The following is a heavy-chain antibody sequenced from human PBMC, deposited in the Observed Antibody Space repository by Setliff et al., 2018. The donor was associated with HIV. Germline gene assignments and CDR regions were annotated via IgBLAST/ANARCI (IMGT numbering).Heavy chain of an antibody. D-gene: IGHD3-3*01. V-gene: IGHV7-4-1*02. Sequence: GASVKVSCKASGYTFTSYAMNWVRQAPGQGLEWMGWINTTTGSPTYAQGFTGRFAFSLDTSVSTAYLQISSLKAEDTAVYYCARVSLQCLEWSDYYYYYMDVWGKGTTVTVSS. J-gene: IGHJ6*03. CDR2: INTTTGSP. CDR1: GYTFTSYA. CDR3: ARVSLQCLEWSDYYYYYMDV.